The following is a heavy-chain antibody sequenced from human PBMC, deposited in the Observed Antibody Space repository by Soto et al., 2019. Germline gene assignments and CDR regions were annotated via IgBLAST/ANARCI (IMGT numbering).Heavy chain of an antibody. CDR2: ISSSSRTI. Sequence: EVQLVESGGGLVQPGGSLRLSCAASGFTFSSSSMNWVRQAPGKGLEWVSYISSSSRTIHYADSVKGRFTISRDNAKNALDMHMHSLRAEDTAVYYCASDFPSRGAFDPWGQGTLVTVSS. V-gene: IGHV3-48*01. J-gene: IGHJ5*02. CDR3: ASDFPSRGAFDP. CDR1: GFTFSSSS.